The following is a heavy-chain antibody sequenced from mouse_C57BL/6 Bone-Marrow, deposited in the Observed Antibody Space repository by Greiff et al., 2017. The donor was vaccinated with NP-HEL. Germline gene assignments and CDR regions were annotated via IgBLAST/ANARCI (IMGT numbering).Heavy chain of an antibody. CDR2: IYPGDGDT. Sequence: QVQLQQSGPELVKPGASVKISCKASGYAFSSSWMNWVKQRPGQGLEWIGRIYPGDGDTNYNGKFKGKATLTADKSSSTAYMQLSSLTSEDSAVYFCAREGSRSSYAMDYWGQGTSVTVSS. CDR1: GYAFSSSW. V-gene: IGHV1-82*01. CDR3: AREGSRSSYAMDY. D-gene: IGHD1-1*01. J-gene: IGHJ4*01.